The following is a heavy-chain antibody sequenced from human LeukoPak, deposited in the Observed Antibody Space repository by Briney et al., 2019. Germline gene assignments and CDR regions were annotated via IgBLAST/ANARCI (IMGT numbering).Heavy chain of an antibody. Sequence: GGSLRLSCAASGFIFDDYTMHWVRQAPGKGLEWVSLISWDGGSTYYADSVKGRFTISRDNSKNSLSLQMNSLRTEDTALYYCAKDGKNYFDYWGQGTLVTVSS. CDR3: AKDGKNYFDY. CDR2: ISWDGGST. J-gene: IGHJ4*02. CDR1: GFIFDDYT. V-gene: IGHV3-43*01.